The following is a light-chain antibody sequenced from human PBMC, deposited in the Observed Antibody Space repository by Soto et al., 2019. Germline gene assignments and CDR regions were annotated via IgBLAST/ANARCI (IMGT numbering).Light chain of an antibody. CDR2: VGTGGIVG. CDR1: SGYSNYK. Sequence: QSVLTQPPSASASLGASVTLTCTLSSGYSNYKVDWYQQRPGKGPRFVMRVGTGGIVGSKGNGIPDRFSVLGSGLNRYLTSKNVQEEDESDYHCGADHGSGSDGGYVFGTGTELAV. V-gene: IGLV9-49*01. CDR3: GADHGSGSDGGYV. J-gene: IGLJ1*01.